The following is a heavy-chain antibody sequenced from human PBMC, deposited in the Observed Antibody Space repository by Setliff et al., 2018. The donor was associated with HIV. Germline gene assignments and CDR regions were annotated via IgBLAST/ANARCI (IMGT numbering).Heavy chain of an antibody. J-gene: IGHJ3*02. V-gene: IGHV3-15*01. CDR2: IKSKTDGGTT. Sequence: GGSLRLSCAASGFTFSNAWMSWVRQAPGKGLEWVGRIKSKTDGGTTDYGAPVKGRFTISRDDSKNTLYLQMNSLKIEDTAVYYCTTWDKGSVWFGELLVSPDVFDIWGQGTLVTVSS. CDR1: GFTFSNAW. CDR3: TTWDKGSVWFGELLVSPDVFDI. D-gene: IGHD3-10*01.